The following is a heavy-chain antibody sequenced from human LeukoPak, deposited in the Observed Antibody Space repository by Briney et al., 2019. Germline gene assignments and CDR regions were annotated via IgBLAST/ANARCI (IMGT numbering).Heavy chain of an antibody. J-gene: IGHJ5*02. D-gene: IGHD6-13*01. CDR1: GFTFSDYY. CDR2: ISSSGSTI. V-gene: IGHV3-11*04. CDR3: ARVSGYSSSWYWFDP. Sequence: GGSLRLSCAASGFTFSDYYMTWIRQAPGKGLEWVSYISSSGSTIYYADSVKGRFTISRDNAKNSLYLQMNSLRAEDTAVYYCARVSGYSSSWYWFDPWGQGTLVTVSS.